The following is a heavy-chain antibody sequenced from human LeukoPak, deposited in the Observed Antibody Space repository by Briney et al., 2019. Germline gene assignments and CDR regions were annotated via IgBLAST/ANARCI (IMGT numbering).Heavy chain of an antibody. CDR3: AQGARADTYWYFDL. Sequence: GGSLRLSCAASGFTFSSYSMNWVRQAPGKGLEWVSYISSSSSTIYYADSVKGRFTISRDNSKNTLYLQMSSLRADDTAVYYCAQGARADTYWYFDLWGRGTLVTVSS. CDR2: ISSSSSTI. D-gene: IGHD3-16*01. J-gene: IGHJ2*01. V-gene: IGHV3-48*01. CDR1: GFTFSSYS.